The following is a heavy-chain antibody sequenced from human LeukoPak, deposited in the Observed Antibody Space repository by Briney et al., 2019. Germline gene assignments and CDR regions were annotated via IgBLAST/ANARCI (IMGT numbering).Heavy chain of an antibody. Sequence: ASVKVSCKASGYTFTGYYMHWVRQAPGQGLGWMGWINPNSGGTNYAQKFQGRVTMTRDTSISTAYMELSRLRSDDTAVYYCARVKYQLPIYYYYGMDVWGQGTTVTVSS. V-gene: IGHV1-2*02. CDR3: ARVKYQLPIYYYYGMDV. CDR1: GYTFTGYY. J-gene: IGHJ6*02. CDR2: INPNSGGT. D-gene: IGHD2-2*01.